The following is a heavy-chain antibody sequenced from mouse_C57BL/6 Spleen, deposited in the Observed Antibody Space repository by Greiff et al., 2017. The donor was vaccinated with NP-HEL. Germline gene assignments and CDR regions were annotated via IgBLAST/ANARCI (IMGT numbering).Heavy chain of an antibody. D-gene: IGHD2-2*01. CDR1: GYTFTSYW. V-gene: IGHV1-64*01. J-gene: IGHJ2*01. CDR3: ARRYGNDHYFDY. Sequence: QVQLQQPGAELVKPGASVKLSCKASGYTFTSYWMHWVKQRPGQGLEWIGMIHPNSGSTNYNEKFKSKATLTVDKSSSTAYMQLSSLTSEDSAVDYCARRYGNDHYFDYGGQGTTLTVSS. CDR2: IHPNSGST.